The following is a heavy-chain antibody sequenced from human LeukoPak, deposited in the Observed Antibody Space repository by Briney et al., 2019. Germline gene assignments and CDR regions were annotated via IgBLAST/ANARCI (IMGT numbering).Heavy chain of an antibody. CDR3: AREKLELASYYYGMDV. CDR2: INPDSGGT. V-gene: IGHV1-2*02. J-gene: IGHJ6*02. CDR1: GYTFIGYY. D-gene: IGHD1-7*01. Sequence: ASVKVSCKASGYTFIGYYMHWVRQAPGQGLEWMGWINPDSGGTNYAQKFQGRVTMTRDTSISTAYMELSSLRSDDTAVYYCAREKLELASYYYGMDVWGQGTTVTVSS.